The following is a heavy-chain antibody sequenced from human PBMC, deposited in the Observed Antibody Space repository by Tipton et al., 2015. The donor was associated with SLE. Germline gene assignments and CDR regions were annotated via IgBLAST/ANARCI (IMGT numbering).Heavy chain of an antibody. D-gene: IGHD6-13*01. CDR2: IYYSGST. CDR3: ARQRLRYSSSWSPNWFDP. Sequence: TLSLTCTVSGGSISSSTYYWGWIRQPPGKGLEWIGTIYYSGSTYYNPSLKSRVTISVDTSKNQFSLRLNSVTAADTALYYWARQRLRYSSSWSPNWFDPWGQGTLVTVSS. V-gene: IGHV4-39*01. CDR1: GGSISSSTYY. J-gene: IGHJ5*02.